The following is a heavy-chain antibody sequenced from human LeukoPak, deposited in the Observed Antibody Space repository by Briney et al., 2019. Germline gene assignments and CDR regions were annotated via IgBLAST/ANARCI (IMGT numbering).Heavy chain of an antibody. D-gene: IGHD2-15*01. CDR3: AKGLRVAAAIYYYYAMDV. CDR1: GFTSISYG. V-gene: IGHV3-30*18. Sequence: GGSLSLSCAASGFTSISYGIPWVRPAPGKGLKWVAVISYEGSNKYYAASVKGRFTISRDKSKSTLYQQMNSLRAEDTAVYYCAKGLRVAAAIYYYYAMDVWGQGTTVTVSS. CDR2: ISYEGSNK. J-gene: IGHJ6*02.